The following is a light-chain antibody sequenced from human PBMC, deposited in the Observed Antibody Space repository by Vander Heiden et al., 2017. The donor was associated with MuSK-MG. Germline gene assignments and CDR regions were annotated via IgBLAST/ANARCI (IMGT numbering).Light chain of an antibody. CDR3: QQYYSTPRT. CDR1: QSVLYSSNNKNY. V-gene: IGKV4-1*01. CDR2: WAS. J-gene: IGKJ1*01. Sequence: DIVMTQSQESLAVPLGERATINCKSSQSVLYSSNNKNYLAWYQQKPGQPPKLLIYWASARQSGVPDRFSGSGSGTDFTLTISSLQAEDVAIYYCQQYYSTPRTFGQGTKVEIK.